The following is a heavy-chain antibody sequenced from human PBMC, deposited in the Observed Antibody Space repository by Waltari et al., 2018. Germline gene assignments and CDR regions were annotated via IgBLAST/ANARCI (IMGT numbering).Heavy chain of an antibody. CDR1: GFTLSSYG. Sequence: QVQLVESGGGVVQPGRSLRLSCAVSGFTLSSYGMHWVRQAPGKGLEWVAVISYDGSNKYNADSVQGRFTISRDNSKNTLYLQMNSLRPEDTAVYYCAKVGSNSWYYMDVWGKGTTVTVSS. D-gene: IGHD2-2*01. J-gene: IGHJ6*03. V-gene: IGHV3-30*18. CDR2: ISYDGSNK. CDR3: AKVGSNSWYYMDV.